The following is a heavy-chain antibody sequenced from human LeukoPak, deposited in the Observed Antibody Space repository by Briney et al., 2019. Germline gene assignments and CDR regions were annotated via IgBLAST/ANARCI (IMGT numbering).Heavy chain of an antibody. D-gene: IGHD6-19*01. Sequence: ASVKVSCKASGYTFTSYAMNWVRQAPGQGLEWMGWINTNTGNPTYAQGFTGRFVSSLDTSVSTAYLQISSLKAEDTAVYYCARPGIAVPGDYGMDVWGQGTTVTVSS. CDR3: ARPGIAVPGDYGMDV. V-gene: IGHV7-4-1*02. J-gene: IGHJ6*02. CDR2: INTNTGNP. CDR1: GYTFTSYA.